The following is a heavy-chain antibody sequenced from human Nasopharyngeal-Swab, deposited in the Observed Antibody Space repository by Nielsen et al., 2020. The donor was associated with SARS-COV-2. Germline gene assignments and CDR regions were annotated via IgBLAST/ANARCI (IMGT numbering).Heavy chain of an antibody. D-gene: IGHD2-15*01. Sequence: SVKVSCKASGGTFSSYAISWVRQAPGQGLEWMGRIIPILGIANYAQKFQGRVTITADKSTSTAYMELSSLRSEDTAVYYCAREYCSGGSCYGNYVMDVWGQGTTVTVSS. J-gene: IGHJ6*02. CDR2: IIPILGIA. V-gene: IGHV1-69*04. CDR1: GGTFSSYA. CDR3: AREYCSGGSCYGNYVMDV.